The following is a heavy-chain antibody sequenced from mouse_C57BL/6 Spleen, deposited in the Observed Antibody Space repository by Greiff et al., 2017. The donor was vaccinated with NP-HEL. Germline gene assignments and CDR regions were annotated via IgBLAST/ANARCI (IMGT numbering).Heavy chain of an antibody. J-gene: IGHJ2*01. D-gene: IGHD2-2*01. Sequence: QVHVKQPGAELVRPGSSVKLSCKASGYTFTSYWMHWVKQRPIQGLEWIGNIDPSDSETHYNQKFKDKATLTVDKSSSTAYMQLSSLTSEDSAVYYCARDGYDEYYFDYWGQGTTLTVSS. CDR3: ARDGYDEYYFDY. CDR2: IDPSDSET. CDR1: GYTFTSYW. V-gene: IGHV1-52*01.